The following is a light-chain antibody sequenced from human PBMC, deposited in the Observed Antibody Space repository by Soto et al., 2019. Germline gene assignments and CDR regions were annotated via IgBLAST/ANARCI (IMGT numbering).Light chain of an antibody. V-gene: IGLV2-14*01. CDR3: ISYTSSSTSYV. Sequence: QSALTQPASVSGSPGQSITISCTGTSSDVGGYNYVAWYQQHPGKVPRLMIYEVSNRPSGVSNRFSGSKSGSTASLTISGLQAEDEADYYCISYTSSSTSYVFXTGTKVTVL. J-gene: IGLJ1*01. CDR1: SSDVGGYNY. CDR2: EVS.